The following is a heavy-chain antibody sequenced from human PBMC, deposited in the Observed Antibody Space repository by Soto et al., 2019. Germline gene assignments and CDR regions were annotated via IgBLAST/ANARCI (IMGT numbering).Heavy chain of an antibody. CDR1: GGTFSSYA. Sequence: ASVQVSCQASGGTFSSYAISWVRQAPGQGLEWMGGIIPIFGTANYAQKFQGRVTITADESTSTAYMELSSLRSEDTAVYYCASGSLGSLGYWGQGTLVTVSS. V-gene: IGHV1-69*13. D-gene: IGHD2-15*01. CDR3: ASGSLGSLGY. J-gene: IGHJ4*02. CDR2: IIPIFGTA.